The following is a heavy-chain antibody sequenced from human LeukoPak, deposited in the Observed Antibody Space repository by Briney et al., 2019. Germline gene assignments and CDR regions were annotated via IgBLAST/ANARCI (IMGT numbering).Heavy chain of an antibody. Sequence: ASVKVSCKTSGFTLTIYDINWVRQATGQGLEWMGWMNGNSGDTAYAQKFQGRVTMTRNTSISTAYMELSNLRSEDTAVYYCVRGRFIAGAGDWGQGTPVTVPS. V-gene: IGHV1-8*01. D-gene: IGHD1-26*01. CDR2: MNGNSGDT. J-gene: IGHJ1*01. CDR1: GFTLTIYD. CDR3: VRGRFIAGAGD.